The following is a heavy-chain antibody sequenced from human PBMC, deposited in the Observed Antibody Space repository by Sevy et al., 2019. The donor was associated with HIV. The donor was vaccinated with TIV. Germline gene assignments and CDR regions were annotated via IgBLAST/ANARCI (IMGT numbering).Heavy chain of an antibody. V-gene: IGHV3-11*01. CDR3: ARDNRRGDRLLQLTYDY. D-gene: IGHD2-21*01. Sequence: GGSLRLSCVASGFTFSDYYMSWIRQAPGKGLEWVSYISPSGFIKHYGDSVKGRFIISRDNAKNSLFLQMNSLGPDDTDVYFCARDNRRGDRLLQLTYDYWGQGTLATVSS. CDR2: ISPSGFIK. CDR1: GFTFSDYY. J-gene: IGHJ4*02.